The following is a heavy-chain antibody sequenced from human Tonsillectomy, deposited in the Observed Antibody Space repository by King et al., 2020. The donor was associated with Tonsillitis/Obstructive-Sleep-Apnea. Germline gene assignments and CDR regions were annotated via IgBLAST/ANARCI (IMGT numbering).Heavy chain of an antibody. CDR1: GFTFSSYG. V-gene: IGHV3-33*01. CDR2: IWSDGRNK. D-gene: IGHD4-17*01. J-gene: IGHJ4*02. Sequence: VQLVESGGGVVQPGRSLRLSCAASGFTFSSYGMHWVRQAPGKGLEGVAVIWSDGRNKDFADAVKGRFTISRDNSKNTLYLQMNILRAEDTAVYYCAREGNGDYPSAPIDYWGQGTLVTVSS. CDR3: AREGNGDYPSAPIDY.